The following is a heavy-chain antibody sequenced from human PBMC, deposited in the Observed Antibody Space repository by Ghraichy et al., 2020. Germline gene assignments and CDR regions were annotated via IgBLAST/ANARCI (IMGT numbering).Heavy chain of an antibody. J-gene: IGHJ6*02. D-gene: IGHD3-3*01. CDR1: GFTFSSYE. V-gene: IGHV3-48*03. Sequence: LSLTCAASGFTFSSYEMNWVRQAPGKGLEWVSYISSSGSTIYYADSVKGRFTISRDNAKNSLYLQMNSLRAEDTAVYYCAAWSGYYIHYYYYGMDVWGQGTTVTVSS. CDR2: ISSSGSTI. CDR3: AAWSGYYIHYYYYGMDV.